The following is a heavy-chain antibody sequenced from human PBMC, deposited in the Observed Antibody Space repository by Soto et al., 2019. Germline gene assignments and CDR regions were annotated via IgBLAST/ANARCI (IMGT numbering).Heavy chain of an antibody. CDR2: IKYSGTT. V-gene: IGHV4-39*01. CDR1: CSSITSSRCH. D-gene: IGHD1-26*01. J-gene: IGHJ3*02. CDR3: ARHGITGSYYVAFDI. Sequence: SATLSLTCTVSCSSITSSRCHSVWSRQPPGKGLEWIASIKYSGTTFYNPSLKSRVTLSVDTSKNQFALKLSSVTAAETAVYYCARHGITGSYYVAFDIWGQGTMVS.